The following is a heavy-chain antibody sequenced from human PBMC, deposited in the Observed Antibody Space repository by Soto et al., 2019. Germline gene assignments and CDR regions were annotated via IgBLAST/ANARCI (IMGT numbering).Heavy chain of an antibody. J-gene: IGHJ6*02. CDR2: IYSGGNT. CDR3: ARDSTWIPYYHYGMDV. Sequence: EVQLVESGGGLIQPGGSLRLSCAASGFSVSSNCMSWVRQAPGKGLEWVSVIYSGGNTHYADSVKGRFTISRDNSKSTLYLQMNSLRAEDTAVYYCARDSTWIPYYHYGMDVWGQGTTVTVSS. V-gene: IGHV3-53*01. CDR1: GFSVSSNC. D-gene: IGHD5-18*01.